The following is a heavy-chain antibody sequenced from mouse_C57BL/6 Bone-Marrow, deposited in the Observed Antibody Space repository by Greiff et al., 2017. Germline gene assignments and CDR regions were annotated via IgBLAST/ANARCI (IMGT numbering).Heavy chain of an antibody. Sequence: EVKVVEPGGGLVKPGGSLKLSCAASGFTFSDYGMHWVRQAPEKGLVWVAYISSGSSTIYYADTVKGRITISRDNAKNTLFLQITSLRSEDTAMYYCEITTVVATDAMDYWGQGTSVTVSS. J-gene: IGHJ4*01. CDR3: EITTVVATDAMDY. CDR1: GFTFSDYG. CDR2: ISSGSSTI. V-gene: IGHV5-17*01. D-gene: IGHD1-1*01.